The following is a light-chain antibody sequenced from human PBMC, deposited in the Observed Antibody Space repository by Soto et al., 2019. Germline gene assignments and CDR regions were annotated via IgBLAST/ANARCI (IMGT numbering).Light chain of an antibody. J-gene: IGKJ4*01. CDR1: QSVTSSY. Sequence: EIVLTQSPGTLSLSPGERATLSCRASQSVTSSYLVWYQQKPGQPPRLLIYGASNSATGIPDRFSGSGSGRDYSLTTSRLEPQDFAVYYCQQYGSSPPLTFGQGTKVEIK. CDR2: GAS. CDR3: QQYGSSPPLT. V-gene: IGKV3-20*01.